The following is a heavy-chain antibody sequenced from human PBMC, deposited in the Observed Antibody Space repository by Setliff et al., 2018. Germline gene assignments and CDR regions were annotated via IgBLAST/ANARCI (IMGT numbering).Heavy chain of an antibody. J-gene: IGHJ4*02. Sequence: SVKVSCKASGGTFNSYGFSWVRQAPAQGLEWMGRIIPLFGTTNSPQKFQGRVTITADESTSTAYMELSSLRSEDTAIYYCAKDKDVRVDYFDYWGPGTLVTVSS. V-gene: IGHV1-69*13. CDR2: IIPLFGTT. CDR3: AKDKDVRVDYFDY. D-gene: IGHD3-10*01. CDR1: GGTFNSYG.